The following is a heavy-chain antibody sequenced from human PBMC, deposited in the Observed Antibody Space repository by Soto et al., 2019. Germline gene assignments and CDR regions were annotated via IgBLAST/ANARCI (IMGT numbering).Heavy chain of an antibody. J-gene: IGHJ4*02. CDR2: IYYSGST. Sequence: SETLSLTCTVSGGSISSSSYYWGWIRQPPGKGLEWIGSIYYSGSTYYNPSLKSRVTISVDTSKNQFSLKLSSVTAADTAVYYCARQRKGSSSRGYFDYWGQGTLVTVSS. CDR3: ARQRKGSSSRGYFDY. D-gene: IGHD6-6*01. CDR1: GGSISSSSYY. V-gene: IGHV4-39*01.